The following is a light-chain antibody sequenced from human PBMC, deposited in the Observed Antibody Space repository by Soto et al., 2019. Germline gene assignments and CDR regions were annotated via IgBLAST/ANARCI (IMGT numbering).Light chain of an antibody. CDR2: SAS. CDR1: QRVGIN. V-gene: IGKV3-20*01. Sequence: EIVMKQSPATVSVSPGETATLSCRASQRVGINLAWYQQKPGQAPRLLIYSASTRASGIPDRFSGSGSGTDFTLTISRLEPEDFAVYYCQQYGSSPWTFGQGTKVDI. CDR3: QQYGSSPWT. J-gene: IGKJ1*01.